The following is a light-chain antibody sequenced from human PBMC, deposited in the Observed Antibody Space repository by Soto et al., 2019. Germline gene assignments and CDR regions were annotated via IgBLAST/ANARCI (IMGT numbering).Light chain of an antibody. J-gene: IGLJ2*01. CDR2: SNN. CDR1: SSNIGSNT. Sequence: QSVLTQPPSASGTPGQRVTISCSGSSSNIGSNTVNWYQQLPGTAPKLLIYSNNQRPSGVPDRFSGSKSGTSASLATSGLQSEDEADYYCAAWDDSLNGVVFGGGTQLTVL. V-gene: IGLV1-44*01. CDR3: AAWDDSLNGVV.